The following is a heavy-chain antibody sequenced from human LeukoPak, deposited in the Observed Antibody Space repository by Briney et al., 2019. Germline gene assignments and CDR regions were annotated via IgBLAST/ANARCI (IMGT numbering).Heavy chain of an antibody. CDR1: GFTFSNYA. Sequence: GGSLRLSCAASGFTFSNYAMHWARQAPGKGLEWVSVIYSGGSTYYADSVKGRFTISRDNSKNTLYLQMNSLRAEDTAVYYCARVRASGKIDYWGQGTLVTVSS. J-gene: IGHJ4*02. CDR3: ARVRASGKIDY. CDR2: IYSGGST. V-gene: IGHV3-53*01. D-gene: IGHD2-15*01.